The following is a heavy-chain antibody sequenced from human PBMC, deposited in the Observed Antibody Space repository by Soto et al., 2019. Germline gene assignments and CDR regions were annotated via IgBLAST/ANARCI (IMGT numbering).Heavy chain of an antibody. J-gene: IGHJ5*02. CDR2: INHSGST. CDR1: GGSFSGYY. Sequence: SETLSLTCAVYGGSFSGYYWSWIRQPPGKGLEWIGEINHSGSTNYNPSLKSRVTISVDTSKNQFSLKLSSVTAADTAVYYCASAPRFAELLHNWCDPGGQGTLVTGSS. V-gene: IGHV4-34*01. CDR3: ASAPRFAELLHNWCDP. D-gene: IGHD3-10*01.